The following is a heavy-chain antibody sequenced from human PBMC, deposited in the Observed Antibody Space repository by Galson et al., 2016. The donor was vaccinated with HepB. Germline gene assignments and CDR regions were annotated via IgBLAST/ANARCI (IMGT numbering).Heavy chain of an antibody. Sequence: SLRLSCAVSGFTFSTYSMNWVRQAPGKGLEWVSFISITSGYKYYADSLKGRVTISRDNAKNSLYLQMNSLRAEDSAVYYCAGFQNLGQLDFWGQGTLVTVSS. V-gene: IGHV3-21*04. J-gene: IGHJ4*02. D-gene: IGHD2/OR15-2a*01. CDR1: GFTFSTYS. CDR2: ISITSGYK. CDR3: AGFQNLGQLDF.